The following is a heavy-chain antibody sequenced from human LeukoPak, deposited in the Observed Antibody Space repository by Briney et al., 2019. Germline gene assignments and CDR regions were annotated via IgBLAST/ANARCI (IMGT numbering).Heavy chain of an antibody. D-gene: IGHD1-7*01. Sequence: SGPALVKPTQTLTLTCTFSGFSLSTRGMCVSWIRQPPVKALEWLARIDWDDDKYYRTSLKTRLTISKDTSKNQVVLTMTNMDPVDTATYYCARTNSITGTNPFDYWGQGTLVTVSS. J-gene: IGHJ4*02. CDR2: IDWDDDK. CDR3: ARTNSITGTNPFDY. V-gene: IGHV2-70*11. CDR1: GFSLSTRGMC.